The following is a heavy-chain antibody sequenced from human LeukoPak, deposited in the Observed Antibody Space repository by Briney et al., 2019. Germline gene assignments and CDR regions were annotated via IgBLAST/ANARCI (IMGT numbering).Heavy chain of an antibody. D-gene: IGHD3-22*01. Sequence: SVKVSCKASGGTFSSYAISWVRQAPGQGLEWMGWISAYNGNTNYAQKLQGRVTMTTDTSTSTAYMELRSLRSDDTAVYYCARAMIVVVIPDYMDVWGKGTTVTVSS. V-gene: IGHV1-18*01. J-gene: IGHJ6*03. CDR3: ARAMIVVVIPDYMDV. CDR1: GGTFSSYA. CDR2: ISAYNGNT.